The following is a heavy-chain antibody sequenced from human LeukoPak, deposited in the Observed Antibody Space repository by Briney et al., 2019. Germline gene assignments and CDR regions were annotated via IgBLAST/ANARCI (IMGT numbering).Heavy chain of an antibody. CDR1: GGSISSSSYY. CDR3: ARDRVAADGFDY. V-gene: IGHV4-39*07. Sequence: SETLSLTCTVSGGSISSSSYYWGWIRQPPGKGLEWIGRIYTSGSTNYNPSLKSRVTMSVDTSKNQFSLKLSSVTAADTAVYYCARDRVAADGFDYWGQGTLVTVSS. CDR2: IYTSGST. J-gene: IGHJ4*02. D-gene: IGHD6-13*01.